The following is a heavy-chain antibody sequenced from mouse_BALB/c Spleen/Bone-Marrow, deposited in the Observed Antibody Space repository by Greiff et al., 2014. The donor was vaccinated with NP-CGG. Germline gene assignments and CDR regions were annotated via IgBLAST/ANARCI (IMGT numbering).Heavy chain of an antibody. J-gene: IGHJ1*01. CDR2: ISYSDIT. V-gene: IGHV3-2*02. CDR1: GYSITSDYA. Sequence: EVMLVESGPGLVKPSQSLSLTCTVPGYSITSDYAWNWIRQFPGNKLEWMGYISYSDITSYNPSLKSRISITRDTSKNQFFLQLNSVTPEDTATYYCARSAGSSRYWYFDVWGAGTTVTVSS. D-gene: IGHD1-1*01. CDR3: ARSAGSSRYWYFDV.